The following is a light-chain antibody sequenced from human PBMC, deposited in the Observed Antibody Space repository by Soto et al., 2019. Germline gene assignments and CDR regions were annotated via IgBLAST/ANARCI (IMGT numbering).Light chain of an antibody. J-gene: IGKJ3*01. Sequence: DIQMTQSPYSLSAAVGDRVTIACRASQNINTYLNWYQQKPGKAPKLLMFDAASWQSGVPSRFSGSGSRTDFTLTITSLQPEDFATYYCQQTSSAPFTFGPGTKVDIK. CDR1: QNINTY. CDR2: DAA. V-gene: IGKV1-39*01. CDR3: QQTSSAPFT.